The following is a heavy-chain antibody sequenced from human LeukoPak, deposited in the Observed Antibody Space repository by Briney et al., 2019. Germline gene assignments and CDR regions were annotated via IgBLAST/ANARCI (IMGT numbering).Heavy chain of an antibody. CDR2: IKQDGSEK. V-gene: IGHV3-7*01. Sequence: PGGSLRLSCAASGFTFSSHWMSWVRQAPGKGLEWVANIKQDGSEKYYVDSVKGRFTISRDNAENSLYLQMNSLRAEDTAVYYCAKDDFWSGYSPFDYWGQGTLVTVSS. D-gene: IGHD3-3*01. J-gene: IGHJ4*02. CDR3: AKDDFWSGYSPFDY. CDR1: GFTFSSHW.